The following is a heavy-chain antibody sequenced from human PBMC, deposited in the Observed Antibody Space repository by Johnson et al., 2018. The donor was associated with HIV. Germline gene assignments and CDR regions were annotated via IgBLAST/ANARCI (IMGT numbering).Heavy chain of an antibody. V-gene: IGHV3-9*01. Sequence: VQLVESGGGLVQPGRSLRLSCEASGFIFDDYGLHWVRQTPGKGLEWVSGISWNSGSIGYADSVKGRIIISRDNAKNSLHMQMNSLRAEDTAVYYCAKDRPSSGWFDAFDIWGQGTMVTVSS. D-gene: IGHD6-19*01. CDR2: ISWNSGSI. J-gene: IGHJ3*02. CDR1: GFIFDDYG. CDR3: AKDRPSSGWFDAFDI.